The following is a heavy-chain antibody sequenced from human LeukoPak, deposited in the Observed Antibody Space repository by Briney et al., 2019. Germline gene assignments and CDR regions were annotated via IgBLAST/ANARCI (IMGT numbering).Heavy chain of an antibody. J-gene: IGHJ4*02. CDR1: GFTFSSYW. CDR2: IKQDGSEK. CDR3: ARARYDILTGYYLDY. Sequence: GGSLRLSCAASGFTFSSYWMSWVRQAPGKGLEWVANIKQDGSEKCYVDSVKGRFTISRDNAKNSLYPQMNSLRAEDTAVYYCARARYDILTGYYLDYWGQGTLVTVSS. V-gene: IGHV3-7*01. D-gene: IGHD3-9*01.